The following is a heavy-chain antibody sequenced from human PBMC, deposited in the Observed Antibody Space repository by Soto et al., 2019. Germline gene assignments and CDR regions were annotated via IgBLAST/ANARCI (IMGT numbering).Heavy chain of an antibody. CDR3: ARSVTLYYFDY. D-gene: IGHD4-17*01. Sequence: SETLSLTCTVSGGSINNYYWSWVRQAPGKGLEWIGYIYNSGTTDYNPSLKSRVTIAVDTSKNQFSLKLNSVTAADTAVYYCARSVTLYYFDYWGQRTLVTVSS. CDR2: IYNSGTT. V-gene: IGHV4-59*08. CDR1: GGSINNYY. J-gene: IGHJ4*02.